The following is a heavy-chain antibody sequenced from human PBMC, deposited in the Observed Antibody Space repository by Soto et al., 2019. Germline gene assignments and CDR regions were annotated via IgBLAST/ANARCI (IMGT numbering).Heavy chain of an antibody. Sequence: QVQLVQSGAEVKKPGSSVKVSCKAPGGTFSSYAISWVRQAPGQGLEWMGGIIPIFGTAKYAQKFQGRVTITADESTRTGYMALSSLRSEDTAVYYCARSQGGSSSLDIYYYYYYGMDVWGQGTTVTVSS. CDR1: GGTFSSYA. CDR3: ARSQGGSSSLDIYYYYYYGMDV. J-gene: IGHJ6*02. V-gene: IGHV1-69*01. D-gene: IGHD2-15*01. CDR2: IIPIFGTA.